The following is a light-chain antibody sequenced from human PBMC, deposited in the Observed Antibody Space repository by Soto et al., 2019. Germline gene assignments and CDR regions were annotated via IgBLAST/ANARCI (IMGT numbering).Light chain of an antibody. CDR2: AAS. J-gene: IGKJ1*01. V-gene: IGKV1-6*02. CDR1: QDIGND. CDR3: LQVFNFPRA. Sequence: AIQMTQSPSSLAGSVEDKQTNTCRASQDIGNDLGWYQQKPGKAPKLLIYAASSLQSGVSSRFSGSGSGTEFTLTISSLQPEDFATYYCLQVFNFPRAFGQGTKV.